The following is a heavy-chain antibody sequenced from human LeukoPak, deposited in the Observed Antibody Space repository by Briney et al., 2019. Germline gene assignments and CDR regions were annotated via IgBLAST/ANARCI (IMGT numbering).Heavy chain of an antibody. CDR2: IYWDDDK. D-gene: IGHD3-9*01. Sequence: SGPTLVKPTQTLTLTCTFSGFSLSTSGVGVGWIRQPPGKALEWLALIYWDDDKRHSPSLKNRLTNTKDTSKCQGVLTMTNMDPVDTARYYCAHRPPGALGLLVINSLFDPWGQGTLVTVSS. CDR1: GFSLSTSGVG. CDR3: AHRPPGALGLLVINSLFDP. J-gene: IGHJ5*02. V-gene: IGHV2-5*02.